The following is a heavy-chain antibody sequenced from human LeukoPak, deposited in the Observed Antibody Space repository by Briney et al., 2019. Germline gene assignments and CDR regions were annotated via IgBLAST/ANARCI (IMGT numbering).Heavy chain of an antibody. CDR3: AKGGRPADY. CDR1: GFTVSSNY. D-gene: IGHD1-14*01. J-gene: IGHJ4*02. CDR2: ISGSGGST. V-gene: IGHV3-23*01. Sequence: GGSLRLSCAASGFTVSSNYMSWVRQAPGKGLEWVSAISGSGGSTYYADSVKGRFTISRDNSKNTLYLQMNSLRAEDTAVYYCAKGGRPADYWGQGTLVTVSS.